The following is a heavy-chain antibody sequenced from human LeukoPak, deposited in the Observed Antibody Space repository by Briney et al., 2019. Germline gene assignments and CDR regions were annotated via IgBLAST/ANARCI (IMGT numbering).Heavy chain of an antibody. CDR2: IRYDGSNK. CDR3: AKDSDTAMDFDY. J-gene: IGHJ4*02. CDR1: GSTFSSYG. Sequence: GGSLRLSCAASGSTFSSYGMHWVRQAPGKGLEWVAFIRYDGSNKYYADSVKGRFTISRDNSKNTLYLQMNSLRAEDTAVYYCAKDSDTAMDFDYWGQGTLVTVSS. V-gene: IGHV3-30*02. D-gene: IGHD5-18*01.